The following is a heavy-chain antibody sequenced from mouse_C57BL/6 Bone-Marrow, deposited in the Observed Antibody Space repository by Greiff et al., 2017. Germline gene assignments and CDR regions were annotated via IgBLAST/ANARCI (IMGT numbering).Heavy chain of an antibody. CDR1: GFTFSSYG. CDR2: ISSGGSYT. CDR3: ARLSYYLDY. V-gene: IGHV5-6*02. D-gene: IGHD6-2*01. J-gene: IGHJ2*01. Sequence: EVKLVESGGDLVKPGGSLQLSCAASGFTFSSYGMSWVRQTPDKRLEWVATISSGGSYTYYPDSVKGRFTSSRDNAKNTLYLQMSSLKSEDTAMDYCARLSYYLDYWGQGTTLTGSS.